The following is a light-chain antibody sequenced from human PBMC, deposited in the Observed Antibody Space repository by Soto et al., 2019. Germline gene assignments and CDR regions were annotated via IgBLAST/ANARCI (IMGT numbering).Light chain of an antibody. J-gene: IGKJ2*01. CDR3: QQYKTYYT. V-gene: IGKV1-5*03. CDR1: QTISDW. CDR2: KAS. Sequence: DIQMTQSPSTLSVSVGDRVTITCRASQTISDWLAWYQQKPGKAPKLLIYKASSLESGVPSRVSGSGSCTDFTLTISSLQPDDFATYYCQQYKTYYTFGQGTKLEIK.